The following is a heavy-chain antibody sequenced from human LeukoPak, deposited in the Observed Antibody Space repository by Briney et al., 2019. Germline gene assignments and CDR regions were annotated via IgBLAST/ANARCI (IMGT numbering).Heavy chain of an antibody. CDR2: IKQDGSEK. Sequence: RGSLRLSCAASGFTFSSYWMSWVRQAPGKGLEWVANIKQDGSEKYYVDSVKGRFTISRDNAKSSLYLQMNSLRAEDTAVYYCAREWAVPAASGLDVWGKGTTVTVSS. CDR3: AREWAVPAASGLDV. D-gene: IGHD2-2*01. J-gene: IGHJ6*04. CDR1: GFTFSSYW. V-gene: IGHV3-7*01.